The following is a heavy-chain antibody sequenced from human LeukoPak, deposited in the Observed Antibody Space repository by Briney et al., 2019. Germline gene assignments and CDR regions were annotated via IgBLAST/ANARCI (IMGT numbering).Heavy chain of an antibody. CDR2: IYYSGST. J-gene: IGHJ4*02. CDR1: GGSISSSSYY. CDR3: ARDRRFPPEVLPRYFDS. V-gene: IGHV4-39*07. D-gene: IGHD1-14*01. Sequence: SETLSLTYTVSGGSISSSSYYWGGIRQPPGEGLEWIGSIYYSGSTYYNPSLKSRVTISVDTSKNQFSLKLSSVTAADTAVYYCARDRRFPPEVLPRYFDSWGQGTLVTVSS.